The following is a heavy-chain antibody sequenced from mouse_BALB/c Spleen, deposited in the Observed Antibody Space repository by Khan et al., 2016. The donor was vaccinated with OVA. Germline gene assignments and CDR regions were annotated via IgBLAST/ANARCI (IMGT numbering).Heavy chain of an antibody. Sequence: EVELVESGGGLVKPGGSLKLSCAASGFTFSSFVMSWVRQTPEKRLEWVATINSAGFYTYYPDSVKGRFTSSRDNAKNTLYLQMNSLRSEDTAMXYCANGNYGWFAYWGQGTLVTVSA. J-gene: IGHJ3*01. D-gene: IGHD1-1*02. CDR3: ANGNYGWFAY. CDR2: INSAGFYT. CDR1: GFTFSSFV. V-gene: IGHV5-9-1*01.